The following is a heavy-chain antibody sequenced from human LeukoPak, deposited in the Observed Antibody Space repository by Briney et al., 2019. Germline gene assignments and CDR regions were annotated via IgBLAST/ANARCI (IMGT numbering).Heavy chain of an antibody. Sequence: PGGSLRLSCAASGFTFDDYAMHWVRQAPGKGLEWVSGISWNSGSIGYADSVKGRFTISRDNSKNTLYLQMNSLRAEDTAVYYCARGGYSYGPLPSYFDYWGQGTLVTVSS. CDR2: ISWNSGSI. J-gene: IGHJ4*02. D-gene: IGHD5-18*01. CDR1: GFTFDDYA. CDR3: ARGGYSYGPLPSYFDY. V-gene: IGHV3-9*01.